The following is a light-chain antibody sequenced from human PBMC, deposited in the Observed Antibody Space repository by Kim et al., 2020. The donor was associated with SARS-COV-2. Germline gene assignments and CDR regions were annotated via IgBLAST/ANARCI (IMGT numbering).Light chain of an antibody. V-gene: IGLV2-14*03. Sequence: QSALTQPASVSGSPGQSITISCTGTSSDIGDYKYVSWYQQHPGIAPKLMIYDVRDRPSGVSNRFSGSKSGNTASLTIFGLQAEDEADYYCSSYTSSNTLVFGGGTQLTVL. CDR2: DVR. CDR1: SSDIGDYKY. CDR3: SSYTSSNTLV. J-gene: IGLJ3*02.